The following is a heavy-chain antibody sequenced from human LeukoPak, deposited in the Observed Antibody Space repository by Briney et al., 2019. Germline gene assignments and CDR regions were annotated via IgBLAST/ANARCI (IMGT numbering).Heavy chain of an antibody. D-gene: IGHD6-13*01. V-gene: IGHV4-59*08. Sequence: SETLSLTCTVSGGSIRSYYWSWIRLPSGKGLEWIGCIYSSGSTNYNPSLKSRVTISIDTSKNQFSLRLSSVTAADTAVYYCTRHVQPGIASADYWGQGALVTVSS. CDR3: TRHVQPGIASADY. CDR2: IYSSGST. J-gene: IGHJ4*02. CDR1: GGSIRSYY.